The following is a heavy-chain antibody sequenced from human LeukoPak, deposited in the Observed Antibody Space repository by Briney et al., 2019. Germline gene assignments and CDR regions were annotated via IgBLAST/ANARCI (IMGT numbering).Heavy chain of an antibody. CDR1: GYTFSDFW. V-gene: IGHV5-51*01. Sequence: GESLKISCKGSGYTFSDFWIVWVRQMPGQGLEWMGIIYPGDSDTRYSPSFQGQVTISADKSISTAYLQWSSLKASDTAMYYCARESCGGDCLYDAFDIWGQGTMVTVSS. CDR3: ARESCGGDCLYDAFDI. CDR2: IYPGDSDT. D-gene: IGHD2-21*02. J-gene: IGHJ3*02.